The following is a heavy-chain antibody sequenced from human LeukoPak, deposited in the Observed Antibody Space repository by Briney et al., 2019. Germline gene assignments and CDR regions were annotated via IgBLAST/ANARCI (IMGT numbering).Heavy chain of an antibody. V-gene: IGHV1-3*01. CDR2: INAGNGNT. D-gene: IGHD2-2*01. CDR1: GYTFTSYA. CDR3: ARDAGCSSTSCGLDY. Sequence: GASVKVSCKASGYTFTSYAMHWVRQAPGQRLEWMGWINAGNGNTKYSQKFQGRVTITRDTSASTASVELSSLRSEDTAVYYCARDAGCSSTSCGLDYWGQGTLVTVSS. J-gene: IGHJ4*02.